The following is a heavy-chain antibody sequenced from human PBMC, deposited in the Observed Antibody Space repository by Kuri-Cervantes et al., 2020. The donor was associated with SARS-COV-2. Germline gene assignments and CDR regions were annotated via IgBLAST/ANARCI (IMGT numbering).Heavy chain of an antibody. V-gene: IGHV3-9*01. D-gene: IGHD1-1*01. CDR1: GFTFDDYA. CDR2: ISWNSGSI. CDR3: VRDGDHWNFDY. Sequence: GGSLRLSCAASGFTFDDYAMHWVRQAPGKGLEWVSGISWNSGSIGYADSVKGRFTISRDNAKNMLFLQMNSLRAEDTAVYYCVRDGDHWNFDYWGQGTLVTVSS. J-gene: IGHJ4*02.